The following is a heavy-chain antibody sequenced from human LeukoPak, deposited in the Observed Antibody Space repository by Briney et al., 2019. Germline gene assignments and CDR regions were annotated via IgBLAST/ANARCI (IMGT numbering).Heavy chain of an antibody. Sequence: ASVKVSCKASGYTFTGYYMHWVRQAPGQGLEWMGWINPNSGGTNYALKFQGRVTMTRDTSISTAYMELSRLRSDDTAVYYCARVGRYYGSGSSTYFDYWGQGTLVTVSS. CDR3: ARVGRYYGSGSSTYFDY. D-gene: IGHD3-10*01. V-gene: IGHV1-2*02. CDR2: INPNSGGT. J-gene: IGHJ4*02. CDR1: GYTFTGYY.